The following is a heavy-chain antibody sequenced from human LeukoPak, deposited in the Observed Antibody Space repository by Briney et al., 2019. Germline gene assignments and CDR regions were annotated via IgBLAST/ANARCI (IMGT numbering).Heavy chain of an antibody. J-gene: IGHJ4*02. CDR1: GGSISSSSYY. CDR2: IYYSGST. V-gene: IGHV4-39*01. Sequence: PSETLSLTCTVSGGSISSSSYYWGWIRQPPGKGLEWIGSIYYSGSTYYNPSLKSRVTISVDTSKNQFSLKLSSVTAADTAVYYCASIRQPKDDFWSGYYTGIVDYWGQGTLVTVSS. D-gene: IGHD3-3*01. CDR3: ASIRQPKDDFWSGYYTGIVDY.